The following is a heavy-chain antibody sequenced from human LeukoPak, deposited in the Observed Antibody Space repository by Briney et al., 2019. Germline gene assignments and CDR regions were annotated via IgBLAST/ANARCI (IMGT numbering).Heavy chain of an antibody. CDR3: ARLITGTTTAFDI. Sequence: SETLSLTCTVSGGSINYNYWSWIRQPAGRGLEWIGRIYASGSTNYNPSLKTRLTMSVDTSKNQFSLKLSSVTAADTAVYYCARLITGTTTAFDIWGQGTMVTVSS. V-gene: IGHV4-4*07. D-gene: IGHD1-7*01. CDR1: GGSINYNY. J-gene: IGHJ3*02. CDR2: IYASGST.